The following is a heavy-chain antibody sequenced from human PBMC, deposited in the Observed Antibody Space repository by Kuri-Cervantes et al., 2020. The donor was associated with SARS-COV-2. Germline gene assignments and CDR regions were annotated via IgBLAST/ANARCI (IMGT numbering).Heavy chain of an antibody. Sequence: GSLRLSCTVSGGSISSYYWSWIRQPPGKGLEWIGYIYYSGSTNYNPSLKSRVTISVDTSKNQFSLKLSSVTAADTAVYYCARFLGGDGAFDIWGQGTKVTVSS. CDR1: GGSISSYY. J-gene: IGHJ3*02. V-gene: IGHV4-59*01. CDR3: ARFLGGDGAFDI. D-gene: IGHD3-16*01. CDR2: IYYSGST.